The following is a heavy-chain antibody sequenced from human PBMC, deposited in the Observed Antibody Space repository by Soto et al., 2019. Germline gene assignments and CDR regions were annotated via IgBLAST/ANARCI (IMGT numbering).Heavy chain of an antibody. V-gene: IGHV4-38-2*02. D-gene: IGHD4-17*01. J-gene: IGHJ6*02. CDR3: ARDGTTVTDNNPNHYSYSLSGMDV. CDR1: GYSITSGYY. CDR2: IYHSGST. Sequence: SETLSLTCAGSGYSITSGYYWGWIRQPPGKGLEWTGSIYHSGSTYYNPSLKSRVTISGDTSKDQFSLKLSYVTAADTAVYYCARDGTTVTDNNPNHYSYSLSGMDVWGQGTMVTVSS.